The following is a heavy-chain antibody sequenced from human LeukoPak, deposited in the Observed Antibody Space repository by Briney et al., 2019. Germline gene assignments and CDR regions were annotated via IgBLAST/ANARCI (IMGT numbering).Heavy chain of an antibody. J-gene: IGHJ4*02. CDR3: ARQGSGSLRVFDS. Sequence: GGSLRLSCAASGFTFSNFWMHWVRQAPGEGLLWVSHINSDGSVTNYADSVKGRFTIARDNAKNTLYLQMNSLRAEDTAIYYCARQGSGSLRVFDSWGQGTLATVSS. CDR1: GFTFSNFW. CDR2: INSDGSVT. D-gene: IGHD1-26*01. V-gene: IGHV3-74*01.